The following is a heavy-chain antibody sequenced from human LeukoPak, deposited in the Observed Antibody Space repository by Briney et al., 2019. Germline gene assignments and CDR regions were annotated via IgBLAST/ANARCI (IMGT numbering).Heavy chain of an antibody. V-gene: IGHV3-23*01. J-gene: IGHJ4*02. D-gene: IGHD6-13*01. CDR2: ISGNAGST. CDR1: GFTLSSYA. CDR3: ARTPAHSSSWYYFDY. Sequence: GGSLRLSCAASGFTLSSYAMSWVRQAPGKGLEWVSLISGNAGSTYYADSVKGRFTISRDNSKNTLYLQMNSLRAEDTAVYYCARTPAHSSSWYYFDYWGQGTLVTVSS.